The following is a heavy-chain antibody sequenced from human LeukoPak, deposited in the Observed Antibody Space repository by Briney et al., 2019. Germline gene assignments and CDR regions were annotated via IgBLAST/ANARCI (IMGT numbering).Heavy chain of an antibody. CDR2: ISGSGGST. J-gene: IGHJ5*02. V-gene: IGHV3-23*01. Sequence: GGSLRLSCAASGFTFSSYAMSWVRQAPGKGLEWVSAISGSGGSTYYADSVKCRFTISRDNSKNTLYLQMNSLRAEDTAVYYCAKGAIAVAGPILNWFDPWGQGTLVTVSS. D-gene: IGHD6-19*01. CDR3: AKGAIAVAGPILNWFDP. CDR1: GFTFSSYA.